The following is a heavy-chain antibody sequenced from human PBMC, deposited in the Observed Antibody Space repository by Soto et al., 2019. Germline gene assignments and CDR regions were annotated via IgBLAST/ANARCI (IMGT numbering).Heavy chain of an antibody. CDR1: GFTFSSYG. CDR2: IWHDGSNK. CDR3: ASETAAAAGLWAHYYYYDGREV. V-gene: IGHV3-33*01. D-gene: IGHD6-25*01. Sequence: GGSLRLSCAASGFTFSSYGMHWVRQAPGKGLEWVAVIWHDGSNKYYADSVKGRFTISRDNSKNTLDLQMNSLRAEATAVYYGASETAAAAGLWAHYYYYDGREVWGQVTTVTVSS. J-gene: IGHJ6*02.